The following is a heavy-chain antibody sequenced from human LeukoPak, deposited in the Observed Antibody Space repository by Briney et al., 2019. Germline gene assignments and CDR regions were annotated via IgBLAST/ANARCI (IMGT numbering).Heavy chain of an antibody. CDR1: GFTFSSYA. Sequence: GRSLRLSCAASGFTFSSYAMHWVRQAPGKGLEWVSAIGGSGGSTYYADSVKGRFTISRDNSKNTLYLQMNSLRAEDTAVYYCAKEGYYYYYGMDVWGQGTTVTVSS. J-gene: IGHJ6*02. CDR2: IGGSGGST. CDR3: AKEGYYYYYGMDV. V-gene: IGHV3-23*01.